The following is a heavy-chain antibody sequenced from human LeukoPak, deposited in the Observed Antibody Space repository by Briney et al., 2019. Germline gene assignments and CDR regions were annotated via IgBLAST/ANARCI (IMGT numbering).Heavy chain of an antibody. CDR3: ARGAPFEYSSSSGMDV. CDR1: GGTFSSYA. J-gene: IGHJ6*02. CDR2: IIPIFGTA. Sequence: SVKVSCKASGGTFSSYAISWVRQAPRQGLEWMGGIIPIFGTANYAQKFQGRVTITADESTSTAYMELSSLRSEDTAVYYCARGAPFEYSSSSGMDVWGQGTTVTVSS. V-gene: IGHV1-69*13. D-gene: IGHD6-6*01.